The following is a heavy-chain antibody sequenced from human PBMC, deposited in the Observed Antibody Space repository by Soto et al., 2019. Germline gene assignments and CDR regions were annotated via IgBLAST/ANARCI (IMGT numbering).Heavy chain of an antibody. D-gene: IGHD2-2*01. Sequence: GGSLRLSCAAFGFTVSSNYMSWVRQAPGKGLEWVSVIYSGGSTYYADSVKGRFTISRDNSKNTLYLQMNSLRAEDTAVYYCARDRVGYCSSTSCHDTIYYYYYYGMDVWGQGTTVTVS. CDR3: ARDRVGYCSSTSCHDTIYYYYYYGMDV. V-gene: IGHV3-53*01. CDR2: IYSGGST. J-gene: IGHJ6*02. CDR1: GFTVSSNY.